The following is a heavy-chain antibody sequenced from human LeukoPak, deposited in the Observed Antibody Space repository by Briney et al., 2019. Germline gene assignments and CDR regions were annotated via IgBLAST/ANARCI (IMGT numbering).Heavy chain of an antibody. D-gene: IGHD3-16*01. CDR1: GATFNDYH. CDR3: ASTGSEDYPYVWGSLEH. V-gene: IGHV4-34*01. CDR2: INHDGNT. J-gene: IGHJ1*01. Sequence: SETLSLTCAVSGATFNDYHWSWIRQAPGKGLEWIGAINHDGNTNYNPTLGSRVTISVGTSKNQFSLRLKSVTAADTALYYCASTGSEDYPYVWGSLEHWGQGTPVIASS.